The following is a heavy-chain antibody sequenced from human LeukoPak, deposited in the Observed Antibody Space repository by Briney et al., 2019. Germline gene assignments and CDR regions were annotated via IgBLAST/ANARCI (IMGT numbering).Heavy chain of an antibody. CDR1: GFTFSSYS. D-gene: IGHD3-3*01. Sequence: GGSLRLSCAASGFTFSSYSMTWVRQAPGKGLEWISSMGSGSRYIYYADSVRGRFTISRDNAKNSLSLLMNSLRAEDTAVYYCARDRPTGASRLFVVQWGQGTLVTVSS. CDR2: MGSGSRYI. CDR3: ARDRPTGASRLFVVQ. V-gene: IGHV3-21*01. J-gene: IGHJ4*02.